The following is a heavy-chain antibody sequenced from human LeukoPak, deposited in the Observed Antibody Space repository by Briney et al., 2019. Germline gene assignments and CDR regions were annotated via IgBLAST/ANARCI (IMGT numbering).Heavy chain of an antibody. CDR3: ARDQLPDPY. Sequence: GGSLRLSCTAPSGFSVSDNYMTWVRQAPGKGLEWLSVIYRDGSTYYGDSLKGRFTISRDKSKNTVYLQMSSLRAEDTAVYYCARDQLPDPYWGQGTLVTVSS. V-gene: IGHV3-53*01. CDR2: IYRDGST. CDR1: GFSVSDNY. J-gene: IGHJ4*02. D-gene: IGHD1-1*01.